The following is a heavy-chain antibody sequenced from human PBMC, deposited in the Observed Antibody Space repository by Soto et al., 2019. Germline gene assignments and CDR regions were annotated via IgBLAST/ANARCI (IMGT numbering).Heavy chain of an antibody. CDR2: ISGSGGST. Sequence: EVQLLESGGGLVQPGGSLRLSCAASGFTFSSYAMSWVRQAPGKGLEWVSAISGSGGSTYYADSVKGRFTISRDNSKNTLYLQMNSLRAEDTAVYYCAKGPRNNYYYYYGMDVWGQGTTVTVSS. CDR1: GFTFSSYA. J-gene: IGHJ6*02. V-gene: IGHV3-23*01. CDR3: AKGPRNNYYYYYGMDV.